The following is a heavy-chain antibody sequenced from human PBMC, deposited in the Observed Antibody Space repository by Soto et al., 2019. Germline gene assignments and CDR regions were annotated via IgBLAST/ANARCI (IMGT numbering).Heavy chain of an antibody. V-gene: IGHV3-30*18. CDR2: ISYDGSNK. D-gene: IGHD1-7*01. CDR1: GFTFSSYG. CDR3: AKVGLPNGMDV. J-gene: IGHJ6*02. Sequence: PGGSLRLSCAASGFTFSSYGMHWVRQAPGKGLEWVAVISYDGSNKYYADSVKGRFTISRDNSKNTLYLQMNSLRAEDTAVYYCAKVGLPNGMDVWGQGTTVTVSS.